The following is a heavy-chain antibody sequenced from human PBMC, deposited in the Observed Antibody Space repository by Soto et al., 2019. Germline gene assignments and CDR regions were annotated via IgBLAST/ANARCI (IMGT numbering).Heavy chain of an antibody. CDR3: ARSVFP. J-gene: IGHJ5*02. CDR1: GGSSSSRGYY. Sequence: SETLSLTCTVPGGSSSSRGYYWSWIRQHPGKGREWIGYIYYSGSTYYNPSLKSRVTISVDTSKNHFSLKLSSVTAADTAVYYCARSVFPRGQGTLVTVSS. V-gene: IGHV4-31*03. CDR2: IYYSGST.